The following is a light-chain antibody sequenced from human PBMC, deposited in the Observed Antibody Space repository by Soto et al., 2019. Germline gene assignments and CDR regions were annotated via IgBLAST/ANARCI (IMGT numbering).Light chain of an antibody. V-gene: IGKV3-20*01. Sequence: EVVVSQSPGTLSLSPGERATLSCRASQSVSSSYLAWYQQKPGQAPRLLIYGASSRATGIPDRFSGSGSGTDFTLTISRLEPEDFAVYYCQQYGSLPRTFGQGTKVDIK. J-gene: IGKJ1*01. CDR1: QSVSSSY. CDR3: QQYGSLPRT. CDR2: GAS.